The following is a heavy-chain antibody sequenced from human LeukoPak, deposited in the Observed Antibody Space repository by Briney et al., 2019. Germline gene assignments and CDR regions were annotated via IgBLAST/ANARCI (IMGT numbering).Heavy chain of an antibody. V-gene: IGHV3-7*01. CDR1: GFIFGGYW. J-gene: IGHJ4*02. CDR2: TNPDGSIK. D-gene: IGHD3-3*01. CDR3: VSGFLQWLY. Sequence: GGSLRLSCAASGFIFGGYWMSWVRQAPVRGLEWVANTNPDGSIKYYVDSVNGRFTISGDNAKNSLYLQMNSLRAEDTAVYYCVSGFLQWLYWGQGTLVTVSS.